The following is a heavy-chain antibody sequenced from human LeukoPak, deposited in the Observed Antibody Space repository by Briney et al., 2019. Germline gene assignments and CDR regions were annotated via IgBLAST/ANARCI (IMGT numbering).Heavy chain of an antibody. CDR3: ARRGRGRWDLQPLDY. D-gene: IGHD1-26*01. CDR1: GGSFSGYY. J-gene: IGHJ4*02. CDR2: INHSGST. Sequence: SETLSLTCAVYGGSFSGYYWSWIRQPPGKGLEWIGEINHSGSTNYNPSLKSRVTISVDTSKNQFSLKLSSVTAADTAVYYCARRGRGRWDLQPLDYWGQGTLVTVSS. V-gene: IGHV4-34*01.